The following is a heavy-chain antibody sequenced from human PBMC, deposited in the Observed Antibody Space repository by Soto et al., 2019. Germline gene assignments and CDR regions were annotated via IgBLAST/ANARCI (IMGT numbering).Heavy chain of an antibody. V-gene: IGHV3-66*01. CDR2: IYSGGGT. CDR3: AGGNSNGYFDY. D-gene: IGHD5-18*01. CDR1: GFTVGSNY. Sequence: EVQLVESGGGLVQPGGSLRLSCAASGFTVGSNYMFWVRQAPGKGLEWVSTIYSGGGTYYADSVKGRFTISRDNPKNTLYLQMNSLRAEDTAVYYCAGGNSNGYFDYWGQGTLVIVSS. J-gene: IGHJ4*02.